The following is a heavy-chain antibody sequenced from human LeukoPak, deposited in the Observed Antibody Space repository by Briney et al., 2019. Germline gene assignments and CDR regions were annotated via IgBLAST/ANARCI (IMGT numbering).Heavy chain of an antibody. Sequence: QSGGSLRLSCAASGFTFSSNAMSWVRQAPGKGLEWVSAISGSGSSTYYAGSVKGRFTISRDNSKNTLYLQMNSLRAEDTAVYYCAKATKEYSSSWYIRDFDYWGQGTLVTVSS. CDR1: GFTFSSNA. J-gene: IGHJ4*02. D-gene: IGHD6-13*01. CDR2: ISGSGSST. V-gene: IGHV3-23*01. CDR3: AKATKEYSSSWYIRDFDY.